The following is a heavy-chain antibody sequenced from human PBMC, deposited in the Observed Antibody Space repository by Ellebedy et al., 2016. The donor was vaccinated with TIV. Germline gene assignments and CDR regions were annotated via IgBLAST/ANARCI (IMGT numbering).Heavy chain of an antibody. CDR2: FDPEDGET. CDR1: GYTLTELS. CDR3: ATAYLPAARRWFNP. V-gene: IGHV1-24*01. Sequence: ASVKVSCXVSGYTLTELSMHWVRQAPGKGLEWMGDFDPEDGETIYAQKFQGRVTMTEDTSTDTAYMELSSLRSEDTAVYYCATAYLPAARRWFNPWGQGTLVTVSS. J-gene: IGHJ5*02. D-gene: IGHD2-2*01.